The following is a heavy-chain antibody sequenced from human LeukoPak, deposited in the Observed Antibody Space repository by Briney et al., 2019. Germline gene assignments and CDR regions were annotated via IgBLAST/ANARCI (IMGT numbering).Heavy chain of an antibody. Sequence: GGSLRLSCAASGFTFSSYSMNWVRQAPGKGLEWVSSISSSSSYIYYADSVKGRFTISRDNAKNSLYLQMNSLRAEDTAVYYCARDGGVVVVPAANFHYWGQGTLVTVSS. CDR3: ARDGGVVVVPAANFHY. V-gene: IGHV3-21*01. CDR1: GFTFSSYS. J-gene: IGHJ4*02. CDR2: ISSSSSYI. D-gene: IGHD2-2*01.